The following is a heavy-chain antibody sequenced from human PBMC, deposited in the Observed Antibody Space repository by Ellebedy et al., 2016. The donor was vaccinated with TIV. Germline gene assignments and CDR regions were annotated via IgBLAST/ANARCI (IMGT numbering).Heavy chain of an antibody. J-gene: IGHJ4*02. CDR1: GFTFSTFA. Sequence: GESLKLSCSASGFTFSTFAMSWVRQAPGMGLEWVSTIRNTGSRTYYADSVEGRFIISRDNSKKTLYLQMNSLRADDTAVYYCAKGRGGGSDSSAPRYYFDYWGLGTLVTVSS. D-gene: IGHD3-22*01. CDR3: AKGRGGGSDSSAPRYYFDY. V-gene: IGHV3-23*01. CDR2: IRNTGSRT.